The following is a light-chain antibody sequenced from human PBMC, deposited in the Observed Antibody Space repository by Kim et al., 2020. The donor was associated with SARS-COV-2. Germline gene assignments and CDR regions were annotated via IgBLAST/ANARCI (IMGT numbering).Light chain of an antibody. J-gene: IGKJ4*02. CDR2: DTS. Sequence: AERVTLASSAARKGVSTDLAWYQHKVGQAPRLVIYDTSRRATDIPDRFSGGGSGAEFTLTITSLESEDFALYYCQQCRTGVWTFGGGTKVDIK. CDR1: RKGVSTD. V-gene: IGKV3-20*01. CDR3: QQCRTGVWT.